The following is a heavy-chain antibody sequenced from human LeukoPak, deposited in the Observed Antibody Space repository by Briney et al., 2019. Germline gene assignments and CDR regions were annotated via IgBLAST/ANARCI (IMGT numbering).Heavy chain of an antibody. V-gene: IGHV1-69*01. CDR1: GGTFSSYA. CDR3: ARDNKNYDYVWGSYRYKNYYYGMDV. Sequence: SVKVSCKASGGTFSSYAISWVRQAPGQGLEWMGGIIPIFGTANYAQKLQGRVTITADESTSTAYMELSSLRSEDTAVYYCARDNKNYDYVWGSYRYKNYYYGMDVWGQGTTVTVSS. J-gene: IGHJ6*02. CDR2: IIPIFGTA. D-gene: IGHD3-16*02.